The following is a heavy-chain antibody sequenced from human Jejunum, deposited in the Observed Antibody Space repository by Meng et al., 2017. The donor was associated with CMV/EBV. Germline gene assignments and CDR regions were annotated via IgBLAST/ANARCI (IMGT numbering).Heavy chain of an antibody. V-gene: IGHV3-21*01. CDR1: GFTFSGYT. CDR3: TRGALRESFDY. Sequence: CAASGFTFSGYTLNWVHQAPGKGLEWVSSISSTSIYMYYAVSVKGRFTISRDNAKTSLYLQMNSLTAEDTAVYHCTRGALRESFDYWGQGTLVTVSS. CDR2: ISSTSIYM. J-gene: IGHJ4*02.